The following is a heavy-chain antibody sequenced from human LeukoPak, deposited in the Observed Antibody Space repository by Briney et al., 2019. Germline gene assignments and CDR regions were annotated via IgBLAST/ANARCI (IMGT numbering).Heavy chain of an antibody. D-gene: IGHD6-13*01. Sequence: GGSLRLSCAASGFSFTIYAMSWVRQAPGKGLEWVSSISQNSGIYYADSVKGRFTICSDNSKNTLFLQMNSLRVEDTAVYYCAKDRSGYGSSSDFDYWGQGTLVTVSS. CDR1: GFSFTIYA. V-gene: IGHV3-23*01. CDR3: AKDRSGYGSSSDFDY. CDR2: ISQNSGI. J-gene: IGHJ4*02.